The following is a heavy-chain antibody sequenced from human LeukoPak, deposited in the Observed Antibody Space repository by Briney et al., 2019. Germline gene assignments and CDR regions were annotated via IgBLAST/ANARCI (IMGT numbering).Heavy chain of an antibody. Sequence: GGSLRLSCAASGFTFSSYAMSWVRQAPGKGLEWVSAISGSGGSTYYADSVKGRFTIPRDNSKNTLYLQMNSLRAEDTAVYYCAKVYDFWSGYWDYWGQGTLVTVSS. CDR2: ISGSGGST. D-gene: IGHD3-3*01. CDR1: GFTFSSYA. J-gene: IGHJ4*02. V-gene: IGHV3-23*01. CDR3: AKVYDFWSGYWDY.